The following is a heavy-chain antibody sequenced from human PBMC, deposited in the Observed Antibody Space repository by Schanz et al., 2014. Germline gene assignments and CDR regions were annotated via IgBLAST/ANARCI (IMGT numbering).Heavy chain of an antibody. Sequence: QLQLQESGPGLVKPSETLSLTCTVSGGSISSSSYFWGWIRQPPGKGLEWIGRIYTSGSTNYNPSLKSRVTMSVDTSKNQFSLRLSSVTAADTAVYYCARYTGAYFDYWGQGTLVTVSS. CDR2: IYTSGST. CDR3: ARYTGAYFDY. D-gene: IGHD1-26*01. V-gene: IGHV4-61*05. J-gene: IGHJ4*02. CDR1: GGSISSSSYF.